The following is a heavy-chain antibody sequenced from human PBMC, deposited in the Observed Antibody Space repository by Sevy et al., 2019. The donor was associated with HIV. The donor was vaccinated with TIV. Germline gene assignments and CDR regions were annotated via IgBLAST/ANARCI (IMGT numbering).Heavy chain of an antibody. CDR2: ISSSSSYI. CDR3: ARTGDGYNAFDI. V-gene: IGHV3-21*01. J-gene: IGHJ3*02. D-gene: IGHD5-12*01. Sequence: GGSLRLSCAASGFTFSSYSMNWVRQAPGKGLEWVSSISSSSSYIYYADSVKGRFTISRDNAKNSLYLQMNSLRAEDTAVYYWARTGDGYNAFDIWGQGTMVTVSS. CDR1: GFTFSSYS.